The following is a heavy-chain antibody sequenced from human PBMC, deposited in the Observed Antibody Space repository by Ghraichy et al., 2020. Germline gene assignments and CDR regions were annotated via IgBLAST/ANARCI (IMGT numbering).Heavy chain of an antibody. CDR2: LLRGGSP. V-gene: IGHV3-53*01. D-gene: IGHD5-18*01. CDR1: GFTVTNNY. CDR3: GAYTNVHY. Sequence: GGSLRLSCAASGFTVTNNYMSWVRQAPGKGLEWVSTLLRGGSPHYADSVKGRFTISRDDSRTTLYLQMNSLRADDTAVYYCGAYTNVHYWGQGTRVTVSS. J-gene: IGHJ4*02.